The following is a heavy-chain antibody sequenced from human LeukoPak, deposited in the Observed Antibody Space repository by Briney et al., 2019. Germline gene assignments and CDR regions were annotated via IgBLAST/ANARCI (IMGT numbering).Heavy chain of an antibody. V-gene: IGHV1-2*02. D-gene: IGHD3-10*01. CDR3: ARVRFRIPTMVRGENWFDP. J-gene: IGHJ5*02. CDR2: INPNSGGT. Sequence: GASVKVSCKASGYTFTGYYMHWVRQAPGQGLEWMGWINPNSGGTNYAQKLQGRVTMTRDTSISTAYMELSRLRSDDTAVYYCARVRFRIPTMVRGENWFDPWGQGTLVTVSS. CDR1: GYTFTGYY.